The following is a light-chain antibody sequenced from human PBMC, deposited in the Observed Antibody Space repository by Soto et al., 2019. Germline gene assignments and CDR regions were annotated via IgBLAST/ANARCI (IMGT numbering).Light chain of an antibody. CDR3: HQSYSTPT. V-gene: IGKV1-39*01. CDR1: QSISSY. J-gene: IGKJ2*01. Sequence: DIQMTQSPSSLSASVGDRVTITCRASQSISSYLNSYQQKPGKATKLLIYSASSLQSGVPSRFSGSGSGTDFTLTISSLQPEDFATYYCHQSYSTPTFGQGTKLEIK. CDR2: SAS.